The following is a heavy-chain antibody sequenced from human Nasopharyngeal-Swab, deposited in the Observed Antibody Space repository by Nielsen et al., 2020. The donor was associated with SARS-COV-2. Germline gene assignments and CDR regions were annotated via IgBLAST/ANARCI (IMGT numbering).Heavy chain of an antibody. CDR3: ARDHVEVMRHCRSTGCYTSGSTIFRRYYAMDV. D-gene: IGHD2-2*02. Sequence: WIRHPPGKGLEWVAVIWYDGSDRYYADSVKGRFTISRDNSKNTLYLQMNSLRAEDTAVYSCARDHVEVMRHCRSTGCYTSGSTIFRRYYAMDVWGQGTTVTVSS. J-gene: IGHJ6*02. CDR2: IWYDGSDR. V-gene: IGHV3-33*01.